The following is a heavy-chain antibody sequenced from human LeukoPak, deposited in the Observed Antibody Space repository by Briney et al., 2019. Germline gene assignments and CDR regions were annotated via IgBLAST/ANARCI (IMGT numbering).Heavy chain of an antibody. D-gene: IGHD2-21*01. Sequence: SETLSLTCTVSGGSISSGGYYWSWIRQHPGKGLEWIAYIYYTGSTHYNPSLKSRLTISVDTSKNHFSLRLSSMTAADTAVYYCARVPSVIDAFDIWGQGTMVTVSS. CDR1: GGSISSGGYY. V-gene: IGHV4-31*03. J-gene: IGHJ3*02. CDR2: IYYTGST. CDR3: ARVPSVIDAFDI.